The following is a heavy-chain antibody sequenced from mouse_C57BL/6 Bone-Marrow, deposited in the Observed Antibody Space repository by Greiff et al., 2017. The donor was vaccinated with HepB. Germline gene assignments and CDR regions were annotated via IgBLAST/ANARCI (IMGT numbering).Heavy chain of an antibody. CDR2: IWSGGST. Sequence: QVQLQQSGPGLVQPSQSLSITCTVSGFSFTSYGVHWVRQSPGKGLEWLGVIWSGGSTDYNAAFISRLSISKDNSKSQVFFKMNSLQADDTARYYCARKEDGPWYFDVWGTGTTVTVSS. V-gene: IGHV2-2*01. CDR3: ARKEDGPWYFDV. D-gene: IGHD1-1*01. CDR1: GFSFTSYG. J-gene: IGHJ1*03.